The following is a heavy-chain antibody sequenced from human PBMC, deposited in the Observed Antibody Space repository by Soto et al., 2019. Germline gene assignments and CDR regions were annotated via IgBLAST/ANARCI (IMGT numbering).Heavy chain of an antibody. V-gene: IGHV3-30*18. CDR2: MSYDETKI. Sequence: QEQLVESGGGVVQPGMSLRLSCAASGFSFSSYAVHWVLQAPGKGMEWVAVMSYDETKINYEDSVQGRFTISRDNSKNTLFRQMNGLRPEDTAVYFCAKDRGSGTLRYYGMDVWGRGTSVTVSS. CDR1: GFSFSSYA. D-gene: IGHD3-10*01. CDR3: AKDRGSGTLRYYGMDV. J-gene: IGHJ6*02.